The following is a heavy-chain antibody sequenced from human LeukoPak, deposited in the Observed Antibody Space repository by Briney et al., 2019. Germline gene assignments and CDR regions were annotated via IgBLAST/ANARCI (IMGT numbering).Heavy chain of an antibody. V-gene: IGHV4-39*01. J-gene: IGHJ4*02. CDR1: GGSISSSSYY. D-gene: IGHD2-21*02. CDR2: IYYSGST. Sequence: SGTLSLTCTVSGGSISSSSYYWGWIRQPPGKGLEWVGSIYYSGSTYYNPSLKSRVTISVDTSKDQFSLKLSSVTAADTAVYYCARRSFRRYCGGDCQIDYWGQGTLVTVSS. CDR3: ARRSFRRYCGGDCQIDY.